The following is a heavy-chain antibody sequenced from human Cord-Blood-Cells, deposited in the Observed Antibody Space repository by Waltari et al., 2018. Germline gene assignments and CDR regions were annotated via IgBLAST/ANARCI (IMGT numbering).Heavy chain of an antibody. CDR1: GLTFSSYW. D-gene: IGHD3-22*01. V-gene: IGHV3-7*01. CDR3: ARVRRGYYFDY. J-gene: IGHJ4*02. Sequence: EVQLVESGGGLVQPGGSLRLSCAASGLTFSSYWMSWFRQAPGKGLEWVANIKQDGSEKYYVDSVTGRFTISRDNAKNSLYLQMNSLRAEDTAVYYCARVRRGYYFDYWGQGTLVTVSS. CDR2: IKQDGSEK.